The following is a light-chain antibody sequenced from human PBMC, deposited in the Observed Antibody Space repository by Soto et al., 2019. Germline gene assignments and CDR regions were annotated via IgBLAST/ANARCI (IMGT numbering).Light chain of an antibody. CDR1: SGDVGGYNY. CDR3: CSSTGDSTYV. CDR2: AVT. V-gene: IGLV2-14*01. J-gene: IGLJ1*01. Sequence: QSALTQPASVSGSPGQSVTISCAGTSGDVGGYNYVSWYQQHPGKAPKLMIHAVTNRPSGVSNRFSGSKSGNTASLTISSLQAEDEADYYCCSSTGDSTYVFGTGTKLTVL.